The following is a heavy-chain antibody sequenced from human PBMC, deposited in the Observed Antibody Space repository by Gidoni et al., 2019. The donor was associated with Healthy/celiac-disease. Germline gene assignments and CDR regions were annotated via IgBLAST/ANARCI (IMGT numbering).Heavy chain of an antibody. Sequence: EVQLVESGGGLVKPGGSLRLSCAASGFTCSNAWMSWVRQAQGKGLEWVGRIKRKTDGGTTDYAAPVKGRFTISRDDSKNTLYLQMNSLKTEDTAVYYCTTIRDSSGYYPPQYWYFDLWGRGTLVTVSS. J-gene: IGHJ2*01. CDR2: IKRKTDGGTT. CDR1: GFTCSNAW. V-gene: IGHV3-15*01. CDR3: TTIRDSSGYYPPQYWYFDL. D-gene: IGHD3-22*01.